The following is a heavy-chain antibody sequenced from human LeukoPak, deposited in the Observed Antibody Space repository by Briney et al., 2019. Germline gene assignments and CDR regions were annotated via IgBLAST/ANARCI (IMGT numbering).Heavy chain of an antibody. D-gene: IGHD5-18*01. CDR2: IKQDASEK. Sequence: GGSLRLSCAASGFTFSSYSMNWVRQAPGKGLEWVASIKQDASEKYYVDSVKGRFTISRDNAKNSLYLQMNSLRAEDTAVYYCARDYTVMAYYYYYYMDVWGKGTTVTVSS. CDR1: GFTFSSYS. V-gene: IGHV3-7*01. CDR3: ARDYTVMAYYYYYYMDV. J-gene: IGHJ6*03.